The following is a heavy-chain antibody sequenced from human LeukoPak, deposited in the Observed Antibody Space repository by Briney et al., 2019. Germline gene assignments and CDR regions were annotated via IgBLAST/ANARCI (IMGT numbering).Heavy chain of an antibody. CDR3: ARGETYYDILTGLDY. Sequence: EASVKVSCKVSGYTLTELSMHWVRQAPGQGLEWMGGIIPIFGTANYAQKFQGRVTITADESTSTAYMELSSLRSEDTAVYYCARGETYYDILTGLDYWGQGTLVTVSS. CDR1: GYTLTELS. J-gene: IGHJ4*02. D-gene: IGHD3-9*01. CDR2: IIPIFGTA. V-gene: IGHV1-69*13.